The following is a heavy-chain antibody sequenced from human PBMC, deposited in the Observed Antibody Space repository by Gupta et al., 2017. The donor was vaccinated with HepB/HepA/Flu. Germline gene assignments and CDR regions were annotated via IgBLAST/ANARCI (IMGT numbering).Heavy chain of an antibody. V-gene: IGHV3-9*01. Sequence: EVQLVESGGGLVQPGRSLRLSCAASGFTFDDYAMHWVRQAPGKGLEWVSGISWNSGSIGYADSVKGRFTISRDNAKNSLYLQMNSLRAEDTALYYCAKVHSGSYYGLDYWGQGTLVTVSS. D-gene: IGHD1-26*01. J-gene: IGHJ4*02. CDR1: GFTFDDYA. CDR2: ISWNSGSI. CDR3: AKVHSGSYYGLDY.